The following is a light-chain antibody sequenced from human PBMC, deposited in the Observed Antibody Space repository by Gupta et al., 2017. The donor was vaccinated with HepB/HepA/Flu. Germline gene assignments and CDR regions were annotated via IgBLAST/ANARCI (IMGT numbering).Light chain of an antibody. CDR2: GAT. J-gene: IGKJ2*01. Sequence: DIQMTPSPSSVSASVGDRVTITCRASQEISSSLAWYQQKPGQAPKLLIYGATTLQNGVPSTFSGSGSGTDFTLTISSLQPEDFATYFCQQAHSFPFTFGQGTKLDI. V-gene: IGKV1D-12*01. CDR1: QEISSS. CDR3: QQAHSFPFT.